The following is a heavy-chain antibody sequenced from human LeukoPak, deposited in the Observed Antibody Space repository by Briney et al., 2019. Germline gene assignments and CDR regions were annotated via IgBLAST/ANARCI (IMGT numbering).Heavy chain of an antibody. Sequence: GGSLRLSCAASGFTFSSYAMSWVRQAPGKGLEWVSDISTSGDSTYYADSVKGRFTISRDNSKNTLYLQMNSLRAEDTAVYYCAKVGSDYDFWSGYYFTPYYYGMDVWGQGTTVTVS. CDR3: AKVGSDYDFWSGYYFTPYYYGMDV. CDR2: ISTSGDST. D-gene: IGHD3-3*01. V-gene: IGHV3-23*01. J-gene: IGHJ6*02. CDR1: GFTFSSYA.